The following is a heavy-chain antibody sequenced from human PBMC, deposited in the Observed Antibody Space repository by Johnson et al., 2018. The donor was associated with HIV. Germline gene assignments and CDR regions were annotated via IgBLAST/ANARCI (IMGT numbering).Heavy chain of an antibody. V-gene: IGHV3-11*05. J-gene: IGHJ3*01. CDR3: ARGFVRISMILVADAFDL. CDR1: GFIFRDYY. D-gene: IGHD3-22*01. Sequence: QVQLVESGGGLVKPGGSLRLSCAVSGFIFRDYYMSWIRQAPGKGLEWVSYISSSGKSTNYADSVKGRFTISRDNTKNSLHLQMNSLRGEDTALYYCARGFVRISMILVADAFDLWGQGTMVTVSS. CDR2: ISSSGKST.